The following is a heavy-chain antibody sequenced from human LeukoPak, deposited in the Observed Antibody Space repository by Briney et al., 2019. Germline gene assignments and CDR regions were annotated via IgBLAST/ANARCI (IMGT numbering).Heavy chain of an antibody. V-gene: IGHV3-23*01. CDR2: ISGSGSTT. Sequence: GGSLRLSCAASGFTFSNYAMTWVRQAPGKGLEWVSAISGSGSTTYYADSVKGRFTISRDSSKNTLYLQMNSLRAEDTAVYYCAKQEWLVNDYFDYWGQGTLVTVSS. J-gene: IGHJ4*02. CDR1: GFTFSNYA. D-gene: IGHD6-19*01. CDR3: AKQEWLVNDYFDY.